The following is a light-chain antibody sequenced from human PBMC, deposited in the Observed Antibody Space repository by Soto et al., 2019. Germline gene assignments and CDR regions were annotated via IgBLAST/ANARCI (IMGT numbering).Light chain of an antibody. CDR1: SSDVGAYNY. V-gene: IGLV2-14*03. CDR2: DVS. J-gene: IGLJ1*01. CDR3: DSYTTGSTYV. Sequence: QSALTQPASVSGSPGQSIAISCTGTSSDVGAYNYVSWYRQHPGKAPKLMIYDVSNRPSVVSNRFSGSKSGNTASLTISGLQAEDEADYYCDSYTTGSTYVFGTGTKLTVL.